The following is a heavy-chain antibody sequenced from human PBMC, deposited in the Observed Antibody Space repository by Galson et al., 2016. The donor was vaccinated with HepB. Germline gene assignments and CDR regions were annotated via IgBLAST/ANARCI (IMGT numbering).Heavy chain of an antibody. CDR3: AYNQNYGAGVYWFYGMDV. CDR2: ITDSGSNI. Sequence: SLRLSCAASGLTVSSNYMTWVRQAPGKGLEWVASITDSGSNIYYADSMKGRFTISRDNAKTSLYLQMNSLRADDTAVYYCAYNQNYGAGVYWFYGMDVWGQGTTVTVAS. J-gene: IGHJ6*02. D-gene: IGHD3-10*01. V-gene: IGHV3-21*01. CDR1: GLTVSSNY.